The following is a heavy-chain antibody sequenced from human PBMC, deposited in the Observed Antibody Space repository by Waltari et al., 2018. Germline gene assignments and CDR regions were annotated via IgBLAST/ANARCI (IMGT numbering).Heavy chain of an antibody. D-gene: IGHD6-6*01. Sequence: QVQLVQSGAEVKKPGSSVKVSCKASGGTFSSYAISWVRQAPGHGLEWMGGFIPILGIANYAQKFQGRVTIPADESTSTAYMELSSLRSEDTAVYYCARGEYSSSPPPPYYYYMDVWGKGTTVTVSS. V-gene: IGHV1-69*04. CDR1: GGTFSSYA. CDR3: ARGEYSSSPPPPYYYYMDV. J-gene: IGHJ6*03. CDR2: FIPILGIA.